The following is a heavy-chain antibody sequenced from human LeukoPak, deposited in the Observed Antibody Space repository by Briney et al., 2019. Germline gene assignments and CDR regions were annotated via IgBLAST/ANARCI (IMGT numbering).Heavy chain of an antibody. CDR3: AKEGWEGYSSGWYRPDAFDI. V-gene: IGHV1-58*02. Sequence: SVKVSCKASGFTFTSSAMQWVRQARGQRLEWIGWIVVGSGNTNYAQKFQERVTITRDMSTSTAYMELSSLRSEDTAVYYCAKEGWEGYSSGWYRPDAFDIWGQGTMVTVSS. CDR1: GFTFTSSA. D-gene: IGHD6-19*01. J-gene: IGHJ3*02. CDR2: IVVGSGNT.